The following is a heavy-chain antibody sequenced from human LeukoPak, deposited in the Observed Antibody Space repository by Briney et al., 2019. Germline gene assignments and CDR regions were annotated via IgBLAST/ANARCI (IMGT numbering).Heavy chain of an antibody. J-gene: IGHJ3*02. CDR3: ARIRDGYNDAYDI. CDR1: GYTFTNYY. CDR2: INPGGGNT. Sequence: ASVNVSCTASGYTFTNYYIHWVRQAPGQGLEWMGLINPGGGNTNYAQNFQGRVTITRDTSASTVYMELSSLRSEDTAIYYCARIRDGYNDAYDIWGQGTVVTVPS. D-gene: IGHD5-24*01. V-gene: IGHV1-46*01.